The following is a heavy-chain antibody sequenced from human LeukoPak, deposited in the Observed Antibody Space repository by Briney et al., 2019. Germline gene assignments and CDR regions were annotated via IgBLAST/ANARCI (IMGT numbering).Heavy chain of an antibody. CDR1: GFTFSDHY. D-gene: IGHD3-22*01. V-gene: IGHV3-72*01. Sequence: PGGSLRLSCAASGFTFSDHYIDWVRQAPGKGLEWVGRSKNKLNGYTIEYAASVKGRFTISRDDSKSIAYLQMNSLKTEDTAVYYCTRDHRHYYDSSGYYYAIYYWGQGTLVTVSS. J-gene: IGHJ4*02. CDR3: TRDHRHYYDSSGYYYAIYY. CDR2: SKNKLNGYTI.